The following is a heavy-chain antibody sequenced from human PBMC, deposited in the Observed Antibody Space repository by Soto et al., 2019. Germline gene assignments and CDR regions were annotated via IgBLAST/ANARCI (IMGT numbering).Heavy chain of an antibody. CDR1: GYTFTSYG. D-gene: IGHD3-22*01. CDR3: ARDEGFYDSSGYQEGGDY. V-gene: IGHV1-18*01. CDR2: ISAYNGNT. J-gene: IGHJ4*02. Sequence: QVQLVQSGAEVKKPGASVKVSCKASGYTFTSYGISWVRQAPGQGLEWMGWISAYNGNTNYAQKLQGRVTMTTDTATSTAYMELRSLRSDDTAVYYCARDEGFYDSSGYQEGGDYWGQGTLVTVSS.